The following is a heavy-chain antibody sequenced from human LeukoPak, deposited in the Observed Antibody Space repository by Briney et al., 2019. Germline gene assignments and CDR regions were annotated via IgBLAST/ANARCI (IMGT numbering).Heavy chain of an antibody. CDR1: GFTFSSYE. J-gene: IGHJ4*02. CDR3: ARGEYSTGGSCYFDY. Sequence: GGSLRLSCAASGFTFSSYEMTWVRQAPGKGLEWVSDISSGGTNKYYADSVKGRFTISRDNAKNSLYLQMNSLRAEDTAIYYCARGEYSTGGSCYFDYWGQGTLVTVSS. D-gene: IGHD2-15*01. V-gene: IGHV3-48*03. CDR2: ISSGGTNK.